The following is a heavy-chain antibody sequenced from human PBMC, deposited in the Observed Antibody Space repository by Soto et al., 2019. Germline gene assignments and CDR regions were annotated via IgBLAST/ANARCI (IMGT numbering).Heavy chain of an antibody. V-gene: IGHV3-30*19. CDR1: GITFRSYV. CDR3: ARWGTTGGLDV. J-gene: IGHJ1*01. Sequence: QVQLVESGGGVVQPGTSLSVSCVGSGITFRSYVIHWVRQAPGKGLECVSRTSYDGSDTYYGDSVRGRFTISRDNSRNTVHLQMESLRLEDTALYYCARWGTTGGLDVWGQGTLVSVSS. CDR2: TSYDGSDT. D-gene: IGHD3-16*01.